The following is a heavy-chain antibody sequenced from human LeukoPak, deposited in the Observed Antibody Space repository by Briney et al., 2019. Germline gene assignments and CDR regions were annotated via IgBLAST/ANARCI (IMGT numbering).Heavy chain of an antibody. V-gene: IGHV4-39*01. CDR1: GDSISSSSYY. Sequence: SETLSLTCTVSGDSISSSSYYWGWIRQPPGKGLEWIGSIYYGGSTYYNPYLKSRVTISVDTSKNQFSLKLRSVTAADTAVYYCARKYSSNWYFFDYWGQGTLVTVSS. CDR2: IYYGGST. CDR3: ARKYSSNWYFFDY. J-gene: IGHJ4*02. D-gene: IGHD6-13*01.